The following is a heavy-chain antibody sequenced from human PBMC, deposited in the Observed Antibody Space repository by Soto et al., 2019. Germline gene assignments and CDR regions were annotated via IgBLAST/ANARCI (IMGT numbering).Heavy chain of an antibody. CDR3: ARIGMAAPDP. CDR1: GGTFSSYA. Sequence: SVKVSCKASGGTFSSYAISWVRQAPGQGLEWMGGIIPIFGTANYAQKFQGRVTIISDESTSTAYMELSSLRSEDTAVYYCARIGMAAPDPWGQGTLVTVSS. J-gene: IGHJ5*02. V-gene: IGHV1-69*13. D-gene: IGHD2-8*01. CDR2: IIPIFGTA.